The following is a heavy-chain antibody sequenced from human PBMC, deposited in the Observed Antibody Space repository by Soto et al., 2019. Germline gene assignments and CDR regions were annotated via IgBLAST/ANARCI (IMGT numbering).Heavy chain of an antibody. CDR3: ASSVTICGYETRPGKAY. Sequence: PGGSLRLSCAASGITVSSYYMSWVRQAPGKGLEWVSAIYSGGTIHYADSVKGRFTISRDNSKNTLYLQMNSLRAEDTAVYYCASSVTICGYETRPGKAYWGQGTLVIVSS. CDR2: IYSGGTI. D-gene: IGHD3-3*01. V-gene: IGHV3-53*01. J-gene: IGHJ4*02. CDR1: GITVSSYY.